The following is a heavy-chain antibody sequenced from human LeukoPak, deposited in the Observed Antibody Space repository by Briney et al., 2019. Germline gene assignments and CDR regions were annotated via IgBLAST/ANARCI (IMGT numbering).Heavy chain of an antibody. D-gene: IGHD1-26*01. V-gene: IGHV1-46*01. CDR1: GYTFTSYY. J-gene: IGHJ6*02. CDR3: ARVGATYYYYYGMDV. Sequence: ASVKVSCKASGYTFTSYYMHWVRQAPGQGLEWMGIINPSGGSTSYAQKFQGRVTMTRDTSTSTVYMELSSPRSEDTAVYYCARVGATYYYYYGMDVWGQGTTVTVSS. CDR2: INPSGGST.